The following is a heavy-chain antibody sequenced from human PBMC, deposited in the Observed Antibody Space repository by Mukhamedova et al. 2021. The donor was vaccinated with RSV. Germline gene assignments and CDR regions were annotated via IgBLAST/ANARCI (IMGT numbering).Heavy chain of an antibody. CDR2: INAGKGDT. Sequence: INAGKGDTKYSQEFQDRVTFSRDTSASTAYMELSSLRSEDTAVYYCARDYGGPVDYWGQGTLVTVSS. V-gene: IGHV1-3*01. D-gene: IGHD4-23*01. J-gene: IGHJ4*02. CDR3: ARDYGGPVDY.